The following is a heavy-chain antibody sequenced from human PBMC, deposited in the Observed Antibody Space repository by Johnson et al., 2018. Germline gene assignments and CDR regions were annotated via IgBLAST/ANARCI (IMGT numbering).Heavy chain of an antibody. CDR1: GFTFSGYW. V-gene: IGHV3-74*02. CDR3: ARGFDTHAFDI. D-gene: IGHD2-15*01. J-gene: IGHJ3*02. Sequence: VQLVQSGGGLVQPGGSLRLCCAASGFTFSGYWMHFVRQDPGKGLVWVSRISGDGSTTNYADSVKGRFTISRDNAKDTLFLQMNSLTAEDPALYYCARGFDTHAFDIWGQGTMVTVSS. CDR2: ISGDGSTT.